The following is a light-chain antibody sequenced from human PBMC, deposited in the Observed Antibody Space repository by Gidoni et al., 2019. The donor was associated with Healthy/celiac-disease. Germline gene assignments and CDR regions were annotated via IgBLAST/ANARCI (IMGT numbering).Light chain of an antibody. CDR1: SSDVGSYNL. CDR2: EVS. V-gene: IGLV2-23*02. Sequence: QSALTQPAYVSGSPGQSITISCTGTSSDVGSYNLVSWYQQHPGKAPKLMIYEVSKRPSGVSNRFSGSKSGNTASLTISGLQAEDEADYYCCSYAGSSTFEGVFGGGTKLTVL. J-gene: IGLJ3*02. CDR3: CSYAGSSTFEGV.